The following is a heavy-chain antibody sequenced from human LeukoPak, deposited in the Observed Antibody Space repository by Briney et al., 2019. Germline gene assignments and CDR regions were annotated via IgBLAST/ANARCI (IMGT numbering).Heavy chain of an antibody. CDR1: GFTLSSYA. Sequence: PGGSLRLSCAASGFTLSSYALSWVRQTPGKGLEWVSAITASGGNSYYTDSVKGRFTISRDISKSTLYLQLNSLRAEDTAVYYCAKARRYTSDLDYWGQGTLVTVSS. D-gene: IGHD6-19*01. CDR3: AKARRYTSDLDY. J-gene: IGHJ4*02. CDR2: ITASGGNS. V-gene: IGHV3-23*01.